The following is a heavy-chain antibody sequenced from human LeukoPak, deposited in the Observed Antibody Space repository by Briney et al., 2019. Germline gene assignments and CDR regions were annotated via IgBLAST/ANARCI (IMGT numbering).Heavy chain of an antibody. Sequence: PSETLSLTCTVSGYSISSGYYWGWIRQPPGKGLEWIGSIYHSGSTYYNPSLKSRVTISVDTSKNQFSLKLSSVTAADTAVYYCARQKGFHYFDYWGQGTLVTVSS. D-gene: IGHD2/OR15-2a*01. V-gene: IGHV4-38-2*02. CDR2: IYHSGST. CDR1: GYSISSGYY. CDR3: ARQKGFHYFDY. J-gene: IGHJ4*02.